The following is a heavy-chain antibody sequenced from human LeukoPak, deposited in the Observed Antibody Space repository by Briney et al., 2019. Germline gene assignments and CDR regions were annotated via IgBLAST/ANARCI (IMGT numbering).Heavy chain of an antibody. CDR1: GGSISSYY. CDR3: ARDQGDGIAAASWFDP. Sequence: SETLSLTCTVSGGSISSYYWSWIRQPPGKGLEWIGYTYYSGSTNYNPSLKSRVTISVDTSKNKFSLKLSSVTAADTAVYYCARDQGDGIAAASWFDPWGQGTLVTVSS. J-gene: IGHJ5*02. CDR2: TYYSGST. D-gene: IGHD6-13*01. V-gene: IGHV4-59*01.